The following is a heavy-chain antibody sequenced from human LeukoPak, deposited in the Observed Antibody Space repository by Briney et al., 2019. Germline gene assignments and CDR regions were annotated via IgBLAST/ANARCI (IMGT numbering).Heavy chain of an antibody. Sequence: ASVKVSCKASGGTFSSYAISWVRQAPGQGLEWMGGIIPIFGTANYAQKFQGRVTITADESTSTAYMELSSLRSEDTAVYYCASRPYYDSSGYSGLAEVLWYWGQGTLVTVSS. D-gene: IGHD3-22*01. CDR2: IIPIFGTA. CDR1: GGTFSSYA. V-gene: IGHV1-69*13. J-gene: IGHJ4*02. CDR3: ASRPYYDSSGYSGLAEVLWY.